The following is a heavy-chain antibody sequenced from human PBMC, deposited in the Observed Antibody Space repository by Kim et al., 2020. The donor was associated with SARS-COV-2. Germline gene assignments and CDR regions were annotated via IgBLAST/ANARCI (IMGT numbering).Heavy chain of an antibody. CDR1: GFTFSSYG. Sequence: GGSLRLSCAASGFTFSSYGMHWVRQAPGKGLEWVAVIWYDGSNKHYADSVKGRFTISRDNSKNTLYLQMNSLRAEDTAVYYCARDNAKEGYCSSTSCFYFDYWGQGTLVTVSS. V-gene: IGHV3-33*01. CDR2: IWYDGSNK. D-gene: IGHD2-2*01. J-gene: IGHJ4*02. CDR3: ARDNAKEGYCSSTSCFYFDY.